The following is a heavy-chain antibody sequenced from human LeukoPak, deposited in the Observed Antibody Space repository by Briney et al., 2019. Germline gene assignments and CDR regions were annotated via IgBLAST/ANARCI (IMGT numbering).Heavy chain of an antibody. J-gene: IGHJ4*02. CDR3: TRRYYHDSSGNFQNDY. CDR1: GFTFSGSA. Sequence: GGSLRLSCAASGFTFSGSAMHWVRQASGRGLEWVGRIRSRANSYATSYGASVKGRFTISRDDSKNTAYLQMSSLKTEDTAVYFCTRRYYHDSSGNFQNDYWGQGTLVTVSS. CDR2: IRSRANSYAT. V-gene: IGHV3-73*01. D-gene: IGHD3-22*01.